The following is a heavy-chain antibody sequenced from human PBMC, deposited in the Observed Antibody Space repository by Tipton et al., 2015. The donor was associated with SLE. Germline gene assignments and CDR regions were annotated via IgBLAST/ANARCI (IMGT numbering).Heavy chain of an antibody. Sequence: TLSLTCTVSGGSISSYYWSWIRQPPGKGLEWIGYIYYSGSTNYNPSLKSRVTISVDTSKNQFSLKLSSVTAADTAVYYCARERVDFGDYGVYEDNWFDPRGQGTLVTVSS. J-gene: IGHJ5*02. CDR1: GGSISSYY. V-gene: IGHV4-59*01. CDR2: IYYSGST. CDR3: ARERVDFGDYGVYEDNWFDP. D-gene: IGHD4-17*01.